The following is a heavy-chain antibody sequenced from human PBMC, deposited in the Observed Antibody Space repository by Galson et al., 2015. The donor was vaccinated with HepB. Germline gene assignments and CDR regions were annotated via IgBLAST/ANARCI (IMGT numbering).Heavy chain of an antibody. CDR2: ISGSGGST. CDR3: AKGAMIVVVITRYEGAFDI. D-gene: IGHD3-22*01. Sequence: SLRLSCAASGFTFSSYAMSWVRQAPGKGLEWVSAISGSGGSTYYADSVKGRFTISRDNSKNTLYLQMNSLRAEDTAVYYCAKGAMIVVVITRYEGAFDIWGQGTMVTVSS. V-gene: IGHV3-23*01. J-gene: IGHJ3*02. CDR1: GFTFSSYA.